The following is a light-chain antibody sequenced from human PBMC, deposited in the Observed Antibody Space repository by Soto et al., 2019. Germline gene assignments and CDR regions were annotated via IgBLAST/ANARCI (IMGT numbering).Light chain of an antibody. CDR2: DAS. CDR1: QSISSW. J-gene: IGKJ5*01. CDR3: QQANSFPRT. V-gene: IGKV1-5*01. Sequence: DIQMTQSPSTLSASVGDRVTMTCRASQSISSWLAWYQQKPGKAPKLLIYDASSLESGVPSRFSGSGSGTEFTLTISSLQPEDFATYYCQQANSFPRTFGQGTRLEIK.